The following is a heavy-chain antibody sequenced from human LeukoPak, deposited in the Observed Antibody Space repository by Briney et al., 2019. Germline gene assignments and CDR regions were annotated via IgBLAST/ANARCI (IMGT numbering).Heavy chain of an antibody. CDR3: AKNTYYYGPKDYYYCYMDV. D-gene: IGHD3-10*01. V-gene: IGHV4-59*03. CDR2: IFYTGST. CDR1: GVSISGNY. Sequence: PSETLSLTCTVSGVSISGNYWSWIRQPPGKGLEWIGYIFYTGSTNYNPSLQSRVTMFLDTSKNQFSLKLSSVSAADTAVYYCAKNTYYYGPKDYYYCYMDVWGKGTTVTVSS. J-gene: IGHJ6*03.